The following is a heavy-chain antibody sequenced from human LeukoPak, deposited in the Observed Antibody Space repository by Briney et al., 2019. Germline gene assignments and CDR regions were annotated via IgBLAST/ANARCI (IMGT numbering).Heavy chain of an antibody. CDR2: IKQDGSEK. D-gene: IGHD3-16*01. Sequence: GRSLRLSCAAAGFSFSNYGMSWVRQDPGKGLEWVANIKQDGSEKYYVDSVKGRFTISRDNAKTSLFLEMSSLRADDTAVYFCARDVEGGTFDIWGQGTTVTVSS. CDR1: GFSFSNYG. CDR3: ARDVEGGTFDI. V-gene: IGHV3-7*05. J-gene: IGHJ3*02.